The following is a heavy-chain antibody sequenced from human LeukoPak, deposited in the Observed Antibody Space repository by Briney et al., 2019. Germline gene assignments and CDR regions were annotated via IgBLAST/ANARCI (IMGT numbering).Heavy chain of an antibody. CDR3: ARPYYYDSRIDP. D-gene: IGHD3-22*01. Sequence: SETLSLTCTVSGGSISSGDYYWSWIRQPPGKGLEWIAYMYYSGSTYYNPSLKSRVTMSADTSKKQLSLKLSSVTAADTAVYYCARPYYYDSRIDPWGQGILVTVSS. CDR1: GGSISSGDYY. V-gene: IGHV4-30-4*01. J-gene: IGHJ5*02. CDR2: MYYSGST.